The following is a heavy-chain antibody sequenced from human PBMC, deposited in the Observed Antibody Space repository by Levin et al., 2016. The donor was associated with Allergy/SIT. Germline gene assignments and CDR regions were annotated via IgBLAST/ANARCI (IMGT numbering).Heavy chain of an antibody. Sequence: GESLKISCAASGFTLSRYSMNWVRQAPGKGLEWVSSISSSSSYIYYTDSMKGRLSISRDNAKNSLYLQMNSLRAEDTAVYYCARDRGIGSCSSIRSSRGGDCSDAFDIWGQGTMVTVSS. CDR1: GFTLSRYS. J-gene: IGHJ3*02. D-gene: IGHD2-21*01. V-gene: IGHV3-21*01. CDR2: ISSSSSYI. CDR3: ARDRGIGSCSSIRSSRGGDCSDAFDI.